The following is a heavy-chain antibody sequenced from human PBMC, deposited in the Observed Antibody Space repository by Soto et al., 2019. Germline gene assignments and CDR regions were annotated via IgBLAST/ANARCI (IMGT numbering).Heavy chain of an antibody. D-gene: IGHD1-26*01. CDR2: ISYDGSNK. J-gene: IGHJ4*02. CDR3: ARGRGIVGAPSVNVFDY. CDR1: GFTFSSYA. Sequence: QVQLVESGGGVVQPGRSLRLSCAASGFTFSSYAMHWVRQAPGKGLEWVAVISYDGSNKYYADSVKGRFTISRDHSKNTLYLQMNSLRAEDTAVYYCARGRGIVGAPSVNVFDYWGQGTLVTVSS. V-gene: IGHV3-30-3*01.